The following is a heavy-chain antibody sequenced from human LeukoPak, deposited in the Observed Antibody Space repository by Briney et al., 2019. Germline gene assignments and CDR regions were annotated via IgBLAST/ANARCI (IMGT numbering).Heavy chain of an antibody. CDR1: GFTFSSYG. CDR2: ISYDGSNK. V-gene: IGHV3-30*03. J-gene: IGHJ2*01. D-gene: IGHD2/OR15-2a*01. Sequence: GGSLRLSCAASGFTFSSYGMHWVRQAPGKGLEWVAVISYDGSNKYYADSVKGRFTISRDNAKNTLYLQMNSLRAEDTAVYYCARDTFSQGSDYWYFDLWGRGTLVTVSS. CDR3: ARDTFSQGSDYWYFDL.